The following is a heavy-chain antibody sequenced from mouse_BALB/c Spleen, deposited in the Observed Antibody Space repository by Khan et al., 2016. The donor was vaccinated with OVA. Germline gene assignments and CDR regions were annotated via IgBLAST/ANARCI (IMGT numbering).Heavy chain of an antibody. V-gene: IGHV1-18*01. CDR2: ITPNNGGT. Sequence: EVQLQQSGPELVKPGASVKISCKASGYTFTDYNMDWVKQSPGKSFEWIGDITPNNGGTIYNQKFKGKATLTVDKSSSTAYMELRSLTSEDTAVYYCTREGHGSPFDYWGQGTTLTVSS. CDR1: GYTFTDYN. CDR3: TREGHGSPFDY. D-gene: IGHD3-1*01. J-gene: IGHJ2*01.